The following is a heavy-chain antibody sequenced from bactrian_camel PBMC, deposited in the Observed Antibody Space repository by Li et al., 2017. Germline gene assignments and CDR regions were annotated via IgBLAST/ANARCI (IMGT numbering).Heavy chain of an antibody. CDR2: ISESGGQT. Sequence: VQLVESGGGLVQPGGSLRLSCAASGFTFSNTEKSWVRQAPGKGLEWVSGISESGGQTSYADSVKGRFTISRDNAKNAVYLQMNSLQPDDTGTYSCAASGRWCSQPMKVDYWGQGTQVTVS. D-gene: IGHD2*01. V-gene: IGHV3S40*01. CDR3: AASGRWCSQPMKVDY. J-gene: IGHJ4*01. CDR1: GFTFSNTE.